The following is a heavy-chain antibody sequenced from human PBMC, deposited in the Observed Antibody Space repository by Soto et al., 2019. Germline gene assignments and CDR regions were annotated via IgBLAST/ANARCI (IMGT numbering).Heavy chain of an antibody. CDR2: ISGSGGST. CDR3: APLGVGGVIVGAFDI. V-gene: IGHV3-23*01. Sequence: EVQLLESGGGLVQPGGSLRLSCAASGFTFSSYAMSWVRQAPGKGLEWVSAISGSGGSTYYADSVKGRFTISRDNSKNPLYLQMNSLRAEDTAVYYCAPLGVGGVIVGAFDIWGQGTMVTVSS. CDR1: GFTFSSYA. D-gene: IGHD3-16*02. J-gene: IGHJ3*02.